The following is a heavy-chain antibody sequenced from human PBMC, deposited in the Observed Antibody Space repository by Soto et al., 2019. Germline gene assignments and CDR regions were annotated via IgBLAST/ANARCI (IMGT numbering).Heavy chain of an antibody. CDR3: ARDNTMSYYYGMDV. J-gene: IGHJ6*02. Sequence: PVGSLRLSCAASGFTFSSYEMSWVRQAPGKGLEWVSYISSSGSTIYYADSVKGRFTISRDNAKNSLYLQMNSLRAEDTAVYYCARDNTMSYYYGMDVWGQGTTVTVSS. CDR2: ISSSGSTI. V-gene: IGHV3-48*03. CDR1: GFTFSSYE. D-gene: IGHD3-10*02.